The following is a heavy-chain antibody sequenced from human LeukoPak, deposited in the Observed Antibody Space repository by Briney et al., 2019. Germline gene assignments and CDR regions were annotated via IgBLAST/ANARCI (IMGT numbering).Heavy chain of an antibody. V-gene: IGHV3-23*01. J-gene: IGHJ4*02. D-gene: IGHD6-19*01. CDR2: ISCGGGTT. Sequence: RPGVSLRLSCAASAFTFNNYAMNWVRQAPGKGLEWVSGISCGGGTTYYADSVKGRYTISRDNSNNTLYLQMHSLRPDDTAVYYCARDPSGTRYYFDYWGQGTLVTVSS. CDR3: ARDPSGTRYYFDY. CDR1: AFTFNNYA.